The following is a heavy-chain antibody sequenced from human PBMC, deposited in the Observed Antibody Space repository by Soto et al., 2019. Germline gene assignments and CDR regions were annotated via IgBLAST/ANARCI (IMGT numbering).Heavy chain of an antibody. CDR3: ARVALAYCGGDCPNWFDP. J-gene: IGHJ5*02. CDR1: GFTFSSYA. CDR2: ISYDGSNK. V-gene: IGHV3-30-3*01. D-gene: IGHD2-21*02. Sequence: QVQLVESGGGVVQPGRSLRLSCAASGFTFSSYAMHWVRQAPGKGLEWVAVISYDGSNKYYADSVKGRFTISRDNSKNTLYLQRNSLRAEDTAVYYCARVALAYCGGDCPNWFDPWGQGTLVTVSS.